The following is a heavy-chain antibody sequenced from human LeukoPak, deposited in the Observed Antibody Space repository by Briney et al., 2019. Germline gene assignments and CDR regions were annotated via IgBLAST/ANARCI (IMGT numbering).Heavy chain of an antibody. V-gene: IGHV3-23*01. CDR3: AKLGHGGYYSYMDV. CDR1: GFTFANYA. D-gene: IGHD3-16*01. CDR2: ISTDGTT. Sequence: QAGGSLRLSCAVSGFTFANYAMTWVRQAPGKGLESVSSISTDGTTHYAHSVKGRFTLSRDNSKNTLYLQMSSLRAEDTAVYYCAKLGHGGYYSYMDVWGKGTTVTVSS. J-gene: IGHJ6*03.